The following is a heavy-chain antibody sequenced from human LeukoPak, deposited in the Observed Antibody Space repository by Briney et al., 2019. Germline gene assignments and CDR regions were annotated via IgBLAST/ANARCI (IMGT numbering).Heavy chain of an antibody. J-gene: IGHJ4*02. CDR2: ISTGGGST. D-gene: IGHD6-19*01. V-gene: IGHV3-23*01. CDR3: ARLYNSGLDY. Sequence: PGGSLRLSCAASGFTFSSYVMSWVRQAPGKGLEWVSGISTGGGSTYYADSVKGRFTISRDNSRNTLYLQMNSLRAEDTAVYYCARLYNSGLDYGGQGTLVTVSS. CDR1: GFTFSSYV.